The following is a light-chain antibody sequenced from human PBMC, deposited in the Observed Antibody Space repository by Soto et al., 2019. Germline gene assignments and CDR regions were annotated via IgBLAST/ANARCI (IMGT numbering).Light chain of an antibody. CDR2: AAS. CDR3: QKYNSAPLT. CDR1: QGIGVY. V-gene: IGKV1-27*01. J-gene: IGKJ4*01. Sequence: DIQMTQSPSSLPASLGDRVTITCRASQGIGVYLAWFQQKPGKVPRLLIYAASALQSGVPSRFSGGGSGTDFTLTINSLQPEDVATYYCQKYNSAPLTFGGGTKVDIK.